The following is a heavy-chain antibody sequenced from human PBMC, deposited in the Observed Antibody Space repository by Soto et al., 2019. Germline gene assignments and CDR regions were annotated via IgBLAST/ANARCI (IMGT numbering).Heavy chain of an antibody. CDR3: ARSSTANYYGMDV. V-gene: IGHV1-69*02. CDR2: IIPILGIA. D-gene: IGHD2-21*02. J-gene: IGHJ6*02. CDR1: GGTFSSYT. Sequence: QVQLVQSGAEVKKPGSSVKVSCKASGGTFSSYTISWVRQAPGQGLEWMGRIIPILGIANYAQKFQGRVTITADKSTSTAYMELSSLRSEDTAVYYCARSSTANYYGMDVWGQGTTVTVSS.